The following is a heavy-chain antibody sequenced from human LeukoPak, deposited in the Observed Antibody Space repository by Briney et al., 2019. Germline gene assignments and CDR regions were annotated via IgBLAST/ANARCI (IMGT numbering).Heavy chain of an antibody. CDR2: IYYSGST. CDR1: GGSISSSNYY. Sequence: SETLSLTCTVSGGSISSSNYYWGWIRQPPGKGLEWIGSIYYSGSTYYNPSLKSRVTISVDTSKNQFSLKLSSVIAADTAVYYCARPGYSSSLTPVYWGQGTLVTVSS. CDR3: ARPGYSSSLTPVY. V-gene: IGHV4-39*01. D-gene: IGHD6-13*01. J-gene: IGHJ4*02.